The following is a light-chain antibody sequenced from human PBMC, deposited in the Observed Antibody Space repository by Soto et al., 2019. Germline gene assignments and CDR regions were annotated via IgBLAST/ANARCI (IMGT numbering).Light chain of an antibody. CDR1: SSDVGSYNP. CDR3: CSYAGSRWV. V-gene: IGLV2-23*02. Sequence: QSVLTQPASVSGSPGQSITISCTGTSSDVGSYNPVSWYQQHPGKAPKLMIYEVSKRPSGVSNRFSGSKSGNTASLTISGLQAEDEADYYCCSYAGSRWVFGGGTQLTVL. J-gene: IGLJ3*02. CDR2: EVS.